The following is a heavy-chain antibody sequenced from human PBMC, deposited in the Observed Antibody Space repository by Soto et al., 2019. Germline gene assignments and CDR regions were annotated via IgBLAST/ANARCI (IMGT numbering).Heavy chain of an antibody. CDR3: ARDGTGWSSDH. CDR2: ISSDSRYI. CDR1: GFTFSSCS. Sequence: EVQLVESGGGLVKPGGSLRLSCTVSGFTFSSCSMNWVRQTPGKGLEWVSSISSDSRYIYYADSVRGRFTISRDNAKNSLYLQMISLRAEDTAVYYCARDGTGWSSDHWGQGTLVTVSS. V-gene: IGHV3-21*01. J-gene: IGHJ4*02. D-gene: IGHD6-19*01.